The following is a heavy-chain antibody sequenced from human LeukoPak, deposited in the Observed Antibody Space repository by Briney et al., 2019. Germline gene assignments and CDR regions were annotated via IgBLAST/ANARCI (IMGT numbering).Heavy chain of an antibody. Sequence: GGSLRLSCAASGFTFSSYSMNWVRQAPGKGLEWVSYISGTSSTMYYADSVKGRFTISRDNSKNTLYLQMNSLRGDDTAVYYCARRLLTGYYEFWGQGTLVTVSS. CDR3: ARRLLTGYYEF. V-gene: IGHV3-48*01. CDR2: ISGTSSTM. J-gene: IGHJ4*02. CDR1: GFTFSSYS. D-gene: IGHD3-9*01.